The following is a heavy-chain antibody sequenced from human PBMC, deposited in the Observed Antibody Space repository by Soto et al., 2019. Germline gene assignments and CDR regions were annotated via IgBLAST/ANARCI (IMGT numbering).Heavy chain of an antibody. CDR2: IYHSGST. V-gene: IGHV4-38-2*01. D-gene: IGHD3-10*01. J-gene: IGHJ5*02. CDR1: GYSIGIDFY. CDR3: ARSNCYGSGNYHFNWLDP. Sequence: PSETLSLTCAVSGYSIGIDFYWGWIRQPPGKGLEWIGSIYHSGSTYYNPSLKSRVTISVDTSKNQFSLKLSSVTAADTAVYYCARSNCYGSGNYHFNWLDPWGHGTQVTVSS.